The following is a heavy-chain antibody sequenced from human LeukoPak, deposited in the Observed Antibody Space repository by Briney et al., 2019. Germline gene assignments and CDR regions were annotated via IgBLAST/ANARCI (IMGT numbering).Heavy chain of an antibody. V-gene: IGHV3-7*04. J-gene: IGHJ5*02. CDR3: ARVYDYVWGSYRLGWFDP. D-gene: IGHD3-16*02. CDR2: IKQDGSER. CDR1: GFTFSSYW. Sequence: GGSLRLSCAASGFTFSSYWMSWVRQAPGKGLEWVANIKQDGSERYYVDSVKGRFTISRDNAKNSLYLQMNSLRAEDTAVYYCARVYDYVWGSYRLGWFDPWGQGTLVTVSS.